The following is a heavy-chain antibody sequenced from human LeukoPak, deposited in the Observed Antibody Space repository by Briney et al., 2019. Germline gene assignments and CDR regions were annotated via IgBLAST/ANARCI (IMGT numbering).Heavy chain of an antibody. V-gene: IGHV3-30*02. CDR1: GFTFSSYG. J-gene: IGHJ4*02. Sequence: GGSLRLSCAASGFTFSSYGMHWVRQAPGKGLEWVAFIRYEGSNKYYADSVKGRFTISRDNSNNTLYLQMNSLRAEDTAVYYCAKDSGTLASGYYFSYFDYWGQGTLVTVSS. CDR2: IRYEGSNK. D-gene: IGHD3-22*01. CDR3: AKDSGTLASGYYFSYFDY.